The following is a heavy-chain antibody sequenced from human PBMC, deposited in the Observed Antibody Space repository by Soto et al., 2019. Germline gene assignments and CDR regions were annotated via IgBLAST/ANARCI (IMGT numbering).Heavy chain of an antibody. D-gene: IGHD3-16*01. Sequence: QVQLVQTGGEVKKPGASVKVSCKASGYIFSSFGISWVLQAPGQVLEWMGWISGYTGNTKYAQNFKGRVTMTTYTTTRTAYMVLRRLRSNDTAVYYCARMWTMGEIDYWGQETLVTVSS. CDR1: GYIFSSFG. CDR3: ARMWTMGEIDY. V-gene: IGHV1-18*01. J-gene: IGHJ4*02. CDR2: ISGYTGNT.